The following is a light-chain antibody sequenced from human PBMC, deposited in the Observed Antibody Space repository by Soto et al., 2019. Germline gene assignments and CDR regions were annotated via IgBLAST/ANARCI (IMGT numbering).Light chain of an antibody. Sequence: ETVMTQSPATLTVSPGERATLSCWASQSVSSKLAWYQQKPGQAPRLLIYGASTRATGIPARFSGSGSGTEFTLTISSLQSEDFAVYYCQQYGDWPPDTFGQGTKVEI. J-gene: IGKJ2*01. CDR3: QQYGDWPPDT. CDR1: QSVSSK. CDR2: GAS. V-gene: IGKV3D-15*01.